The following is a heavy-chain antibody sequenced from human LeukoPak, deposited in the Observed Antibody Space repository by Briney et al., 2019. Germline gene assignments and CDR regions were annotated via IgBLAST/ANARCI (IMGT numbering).Heavy chain of an antibody. V-gene: IGHV3-48*02. Sequence: PGGSLRLSCAASGFTFSSYSMNWVRQAPGKGLEWVSYISSSSSTIYYADSVKGRSTISRDNAKNSLYLQMNSLRDEDTAVYYCAREHEPMVVAATGFDYWGQGTLVTVSS. CDR2: ISSSSSTI. CDR1: GFTFSSYS. J-gene: IGHJ4*02. D-gene: IGHD2-15*01. CDR3: AREHEPMVVAATGFDY.